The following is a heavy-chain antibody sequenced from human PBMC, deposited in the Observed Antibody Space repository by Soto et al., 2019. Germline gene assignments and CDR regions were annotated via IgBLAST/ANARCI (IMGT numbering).Heavy chain of an antibody. J-gene: IGHJ4*02. D-gene: IGHD3-3*01. Sequence: GGSLRLSCTASGFTFGDYAMSWFRQAPGKGLEWVGFIRSKAYGGTTEYAASVKGRFTISRDDSKSIAYLQMNSLKTEDTAVYYCTRGRFLEWLLQYYFDYWGQGTLVTVSS. CDR1: GFTFGDYA. CDR3: TRGRFLEWLLQYYFDY. CDR2: IRSKAYGGTT. V-gene: IGHV3-49*03.